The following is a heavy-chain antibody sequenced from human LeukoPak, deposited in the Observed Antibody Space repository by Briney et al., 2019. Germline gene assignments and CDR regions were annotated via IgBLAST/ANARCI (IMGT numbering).Heavy chain of an antibody. CDR2: ISGSGGST. CDR1: GFTFSSYA. D-gene: IGHD2-2*01. V-gene: IGHV3-23*01. Sequence: GGSLRLSCAASGFTFSSYAMSWVRQAPGKGLEWVSAISGSGGSTYYADSVKGRFTISRDNSKNTLYLQMNSLRAEDTAVYYCAKGKRNFVVVPASFFGRNGFAPGGKETLVTVS. J-gene: IGHJ5*02. CDR3: AKGKRNFVVVPASFFGRNGFAP.